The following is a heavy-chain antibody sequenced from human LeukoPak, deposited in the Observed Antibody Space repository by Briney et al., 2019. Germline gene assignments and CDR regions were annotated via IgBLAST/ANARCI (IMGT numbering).Heavy chain of an antibody. CDR1: GFTFSSYG. V-gene: IGHV3-30*03. CDR2: ISYDGSNK. CDR3: ARGEYYSPH. Sequence: GRSLRLSCAASGFTFSSYGMHWVRQAPGKGLEWVAVISYDGSNKYYADSVKGRFTISRDNSKNTLYLQMNSLRAEDTAVYYCARGEYYSPHWGQGTMVTVSS. J-gene: IGHJ3*01. D-gene: IGHD3-10*01.